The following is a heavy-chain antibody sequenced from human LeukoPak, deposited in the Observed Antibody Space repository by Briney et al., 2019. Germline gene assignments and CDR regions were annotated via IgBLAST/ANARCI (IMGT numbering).Heavy chain of an antibody. V-gene: IGHV3-30*01. CDR1: GFTFSSYA. CDR3: ARDSIAAHLGFDY. Sequence: PGRSLRLSCAASGFTFSSYAMHWVRQAPGKGLEWVVVIYADSVKGRFTISRDNSKNTLYLQMNSLRAEDTAVYYCARDSIAAHLGFDYWGQGTLVSVSS. J-gene: IGHJ4*02. CDR2: I. D-gene: IGHD6-6*01.